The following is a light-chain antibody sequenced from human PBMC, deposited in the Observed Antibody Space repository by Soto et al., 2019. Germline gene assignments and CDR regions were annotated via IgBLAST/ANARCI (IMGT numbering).Light chain of an antibody. CDR1: QSVSGN. CDR3: QQYNNCPRT. Sequence: EIVMTQTPATLSVSPGERATLSCRASQSVSGNLAWYQQKPGQAPRLLIYGASTRASGIPARFSGSGSWTAFTPTISTLPPDYCAVYYCQQYNNCPRTFGQGTKVVI. J-gene: IGKJ1*01. CDR2: GAS. V-gene: IGKV3-15*01.